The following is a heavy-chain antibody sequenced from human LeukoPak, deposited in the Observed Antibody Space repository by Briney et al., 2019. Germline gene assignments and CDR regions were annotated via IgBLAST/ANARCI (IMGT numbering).Heavy chain of an antibody. V-gene: IGHV3-30-3*01. CDR2: ISYDGSNK. Sequence: PGRSLRLSCAASGFTFSSYAMHWVRQAPGKGLEWVAVISYDGSNKYYADSVKGRFTISRDNSKNTLYLQMNSLRAEDTAVYYCSGASYYYYYMDVWGKGTTVTVSS. D-gene: IGHD2-15*01. CDR1: GFTFSSYA. J-gene: IGHJ6*03. CDR3: SGASYYYYYMDV.